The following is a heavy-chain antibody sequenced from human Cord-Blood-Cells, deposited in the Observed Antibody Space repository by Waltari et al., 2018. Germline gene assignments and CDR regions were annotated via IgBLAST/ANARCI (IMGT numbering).Heavy chain of an antibody. CDR3: ARGIQLTGERAYAFDI. V-gene: IGHV1-69*01. Sequence: QVQLVESGAEVKKPGSSVQVACKASGGTFCSFVISWVRQAPGQGLEWMGWIIPIFGTATYAQKFQGRVTITADESTGTAHMELSSLRSEDTAVYYCARGIQLTGERAYAFDIWGQGTMVTVSS. J-gene: IGHJ3*02. D-gene: IGHD7-27*01. CDR2: IIPIFGTA. CDR1: GGTFCSFV.